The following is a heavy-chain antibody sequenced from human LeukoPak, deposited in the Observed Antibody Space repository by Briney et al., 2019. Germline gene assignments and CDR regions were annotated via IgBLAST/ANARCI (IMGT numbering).Heavy chain of an antibody. D-gene: IGHD3-10*01. CDR3: ARIQGHYYGSGSYDY. CDR2: IDWDDDK. J-gene: IGHJ4*02. CDR1: GFSLSTSGMC. V-gene: IGHV2-70*01. Sequence: ESGPTLVNPTQTLTLTCTFSGFSLSTSGMCVSWIRQPPGKALEWLALIDWDDDKYYSTSLKTRLTISKDTSKNQVVLTMTNMDPVDTATYYCARIQGHYYGSGSYDYWGQGTLVTVSS.